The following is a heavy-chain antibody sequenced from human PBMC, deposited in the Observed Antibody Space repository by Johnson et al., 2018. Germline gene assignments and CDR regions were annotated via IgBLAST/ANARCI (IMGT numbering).Heavy chain of an antibody. D-gene: IGHD5-24*01. CDR2: INATTGDT. V-gene: IGHV1-46*01. CDR3: ARDAVPDGTCCHRIDV. J-gene: IGHJ6*02. Sequence: QVRLQESGAEVKKPGASVRISCKASGYTFINHYVHWVRQAPGQGLEWMGVINATTGDTSYPHSFKGRVSMTRDTSTTTVYMELSSLTSEDRAVYYCARDAVPDGTCCHRIDVWGQGTTVTVSS. CDR1: GYTFINHY.